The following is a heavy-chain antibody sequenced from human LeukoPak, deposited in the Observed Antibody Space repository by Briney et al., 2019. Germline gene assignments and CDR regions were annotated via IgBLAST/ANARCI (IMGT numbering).Heavy chain of an antibody. CDR3: ARGHRISSSQKYFQH. V-gene: IGHV4-39*07. D-gene: IGHD6-13*01. Sequence: SETLSLTCTVSGGSISSSNFYWGWIRQPPGKGLEWIGSIYYSGSTYYNPSLKSRVSISVDTSKNQFSLKLSSVTAADTAVYYCARGHRISSSQKYFQHWGQGTLVTVSS. CDR2: IYYSGST. CDR1: GGSISSSNFY. J-gene: IGHJ1*01.